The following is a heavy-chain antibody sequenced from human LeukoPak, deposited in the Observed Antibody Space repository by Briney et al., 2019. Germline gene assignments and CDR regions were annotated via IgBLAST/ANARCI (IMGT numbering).Heavy chain of an antibody. D-gene: IGHD3-22*01. CDR3: ASSNYYDSSAVSSNVAYYYGMDV. CDR2: MNPNSGNT. V-gene: IGHV1-8*01. Sequence: ASVKVSCKASGYTFTSYDINWVRQATGQGLEWMGWMNPNSGNTGYSQKFQGRVTITRDTSTSTAYMELSSLRSEDTAVYYCASSNYYDSSAVSSNVAYYYGMDVWGQGTTVTVSS. CDR1: GYTFTSYD. J-gene: IGHJ6*02.